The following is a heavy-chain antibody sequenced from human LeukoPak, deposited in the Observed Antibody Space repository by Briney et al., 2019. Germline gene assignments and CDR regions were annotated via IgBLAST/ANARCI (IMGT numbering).Heavy chain of an antibody. V-gene: IGHV1-69*01. CDR1: GGTFSSYA. D-gene: IGHD1-26*01. Sequence: SVKVSCRASGGTFSSYAISWVRQAPGQGPEWMGGIIPIFGTANYAQKFQGRVTITADESTSTAYMELSSLRSEDTAVYYCAGGGAGASYFDYWGQGTLVTVSS. CDR2: IIPIFGTA. CDR3: AGGGAGASYFDY. J-gene: IGHJ4*02.